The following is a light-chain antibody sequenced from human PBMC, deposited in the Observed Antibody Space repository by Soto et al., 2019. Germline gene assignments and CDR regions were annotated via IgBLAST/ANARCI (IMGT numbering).Light chain of an antibody. CDR3: YSAADNNPWVV. CDR2: KDS. J-gene: IGLJ2*01. CDR1: VLAKKY. V-gene: IGLV3-27*01. Sequence: SYELTQQSSVSVSPGQTARITCSGDVLAKKYARWFQQKPGQAPVLVIYKDSERPSGIPERFSGSSSGTTVTLTISGAQVEDEADYYCYSAADNNPWVVFGGGTKLTVL.